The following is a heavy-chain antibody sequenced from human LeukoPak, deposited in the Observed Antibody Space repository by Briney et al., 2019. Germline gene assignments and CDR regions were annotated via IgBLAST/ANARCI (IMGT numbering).Heavy chain of an antibody. D-gene: IGHD5-12*01. Sequence: SETLSLTCSVSGGSISSYYWSWIRQPPGKGLEWFGYIYYSGSTNYKSPLKSRVTMSGDTSKNQFSLELRSVTAADTAVYYCARHAESGYDRFDLWGPGTLVTVSS. V-gene: IGHV4-59*08. CDR2: IYYSGST. CDR1: GGSISSYY. CDR3: ARHAESGYDRFDL. J-gene: IGHJ5*02.